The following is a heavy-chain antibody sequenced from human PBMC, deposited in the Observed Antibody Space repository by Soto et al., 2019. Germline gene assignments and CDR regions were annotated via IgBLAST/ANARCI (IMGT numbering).Heavy chain of an antibody. Sequence: PSETLCLTFTVPGASMCSYCCSCIRRPHGQGRERLGYTSNSGTPTYSPSLKSRATISVDTSKKQLSLKLSSVTAADTAVYYLPGHCSSSSCRYSLDQSYGMDIWAKGTTVTVSS. CDR3: PGHCSSSSCRYSLDQSYGMDI. V-gene: IGHV4-59*01. D-gene: IGHD2-2*01. CDR2: TSNSGTP. CDR1: GASMCSYC. J-gene: IGHJ6*04.